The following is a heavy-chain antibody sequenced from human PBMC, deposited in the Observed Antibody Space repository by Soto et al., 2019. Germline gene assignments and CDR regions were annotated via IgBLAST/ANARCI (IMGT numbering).Heavy chain of an antibody. Sequence: GGSLRLSCAASGFTFSSYGMHWVRQAPGKGLEWVAVISYDGSNRYYADSVKGRFTISRDNSKNTLYLQMNSLRAEDTAVYYCAKDNSGASEWLMGYYYGMDVWGQGTTVTVSS. CDR1: GFTFSSYG. V-gene: IGHV3-30*18. J-gene: IGHJ6*02. D-gene: IGHD5-12*01. CDR3: AKDNSGASEWLMGYYYGMDV. CDR2: ISYDGSNR.